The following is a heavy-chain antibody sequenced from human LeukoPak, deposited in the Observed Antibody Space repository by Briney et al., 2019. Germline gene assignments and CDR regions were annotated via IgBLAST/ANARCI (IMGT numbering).Heavy chain of an antibody. Sequence: GGSLRLSCAASGFTFSSYWMSWVPQAPGKGLEWVANIKQDGSEKYYVDSVKGRFTISRDNAKNSLYLHMNSLRAEDTAVYYCARTSVVLDAFDIWGQGTMVTVSS. CDR3: ARTSVVLDAFDI. D-gene: IGHD2-2*01. J-gene: IGHJ3*02. CDR1: GFTFSSYW. V-gene: IGHV3-7*01. CDR2: IKQDGSEK.